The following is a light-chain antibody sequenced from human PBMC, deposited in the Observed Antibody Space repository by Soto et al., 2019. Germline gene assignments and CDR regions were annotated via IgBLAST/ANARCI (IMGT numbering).Light chain of an antibody. V-gene: IGKV3-20*01. CDR2: GAS. Sequence: IVMTQSPATLSLSPGERATLSCRASQSVSSSYLAWYQQKPGQAPRLLIYGASSRATGIPDRLSGSGSGTDFTLTISRLEPEDFAVYYCQQYGSSPPITFGQGTRLEIK. CDR3: QQYGSSPPIT. CDR1: QSVSSSY. J-gene: IGKJ5*01.